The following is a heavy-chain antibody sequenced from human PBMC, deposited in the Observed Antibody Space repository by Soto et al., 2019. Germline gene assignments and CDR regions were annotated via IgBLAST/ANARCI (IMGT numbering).Heavy chain of an antibody. J-gene: IGHJ5*02. CDR3: ARDPLFGWFDP. CDR2: IDYNERS. Sequence: PSETLSLTCTVFGGSISGGGYYWSWIRQHPGKGLEWIGHIDYNERSYYNPSLKSRVTISIDTSKNQFSPKLDSVTAADTAVYYCARDPLFGWFDPWGQGTLVTVSS. CDR1: GGSISGGGYY. V-gene: IGHV4-31*03. D-gene: IGHD3-16*01.